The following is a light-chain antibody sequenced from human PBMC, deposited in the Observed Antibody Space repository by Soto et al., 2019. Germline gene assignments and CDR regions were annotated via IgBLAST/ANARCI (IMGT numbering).Light chain of an antibody. V-gene: IGKV3-20*01. CDR3: QQCYNTPRT. CDR2: GAS. Sequence: IVLTQSPGTLSLSPGERATLSCRASQSVSSSYLAWYQQKPGQAPRLLIYGASSRATGIPDRFSGSGSGTEFTLTINSLQSEDFATYFCQQCYNTPRTFGPGTKVDIK. CDR1: QSVSSSY. J-gene: IGKJ1*01.